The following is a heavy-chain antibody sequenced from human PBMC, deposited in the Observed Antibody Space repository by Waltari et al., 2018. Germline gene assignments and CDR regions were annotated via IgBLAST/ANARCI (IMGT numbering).Heavy chain of an antibody. CDR3: ARRESGYYYYYYMDV. D-gene: IGHD3-3*01. V-gene: IGHV4-59*01. Sequence: QVQLQESGPGLVKPSETLSLTCTVSGGSISSYYWSWIRQPPGKGLEWIGYIYYSGSTNYNPSLKSRVTISVDTSKNQFSLKLSSVTAADTAVYYCARRESGYYYYYYMDVWGKGTTVTVSS. CDR1: GGSISSYY. J-gene: IGHJ6*03. CDR2: IYYSGST.